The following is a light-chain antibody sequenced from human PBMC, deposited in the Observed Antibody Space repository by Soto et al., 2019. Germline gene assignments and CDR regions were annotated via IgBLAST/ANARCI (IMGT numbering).Light chain of an antibody. CDR2: GAS. CDR3: QQYNRWPPYT. CDR1: QSVSSN. J-gene: IGKJ2*01. V-gene: IGKV3-15*01. Sequence: EVVMTQSPATVSVSPGERATLSCRASQSVSSNLAWYQQKPGQAPRLLIYGASTRATGTPARFSGSGSGTEFTLTISRLQNEAFAVYYCQQYNRWPPYTFGQGTQLEIK.